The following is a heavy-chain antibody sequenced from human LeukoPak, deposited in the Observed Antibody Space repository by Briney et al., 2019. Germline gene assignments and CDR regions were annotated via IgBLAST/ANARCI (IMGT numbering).Heavy chain of an antibody. CDR3: AKGVSSPLYYFDY. CDR1: GFTFSSYA. V-gene: IGHV3-23*01. D-gene: IGHD5/OR15-5a*01. Sequence: PGGSLRLSCAASGFTFSSYAMSWVRQAPGMGLEWVSAISGSGGSTYYADSVKGRFTISRDNSKNTVHLQMNSLRAEDTAVYYCAKGVSSPLYYFDYWGQGNLVAVSS. J-gene: IGHJ4*02. CDR2: ISGSGGST.